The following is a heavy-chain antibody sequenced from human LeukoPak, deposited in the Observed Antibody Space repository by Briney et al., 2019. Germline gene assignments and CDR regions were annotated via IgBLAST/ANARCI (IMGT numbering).Heavy chain of an antibody. J-gene: IGHJ6*03. Sequence: GASVKVSCKASGYSFTSYYIHWVRLAPGQGLEWMGVINPSGGSTRYAQKFQDRVTMTRDMSTSTVYMELSSLRSEGTAVYYCARVKIRGYSYGRDNYYYMDVWGKGTTVTISS. V-gene: IGHV1-46*01. CDR3: ARVKIRGYSYGRDNYYYMDV. CDR2: INPSGGST. CDR1: GYSFTSYY. D-gene: IGHD5-18*01.